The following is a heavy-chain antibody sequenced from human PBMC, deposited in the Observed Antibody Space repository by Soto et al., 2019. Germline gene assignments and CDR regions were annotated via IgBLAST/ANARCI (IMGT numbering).Heavy chain of an antibody. Sequence: SETLSLTCAVYGGSFSGYYWSWIRQPPGKGLEWIGEINHSGSTNYNPSLKSRVTISVDTSKNQFSLKLSSVTAADTAVYYCARVVATIKCAIDYWGQGTLVTVSS. D-gene: IGHD5-12*01. V-gene: IGHV4-34*01. CDR2: INHSGST. CDR3: ARVVATIKCAIDY. CDR1: GGSFSGYY. J-gene: IGHJ4*02.